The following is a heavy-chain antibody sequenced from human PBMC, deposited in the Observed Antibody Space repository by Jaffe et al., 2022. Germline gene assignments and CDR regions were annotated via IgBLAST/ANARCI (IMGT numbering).Heavy chain of an antibody. CDR2: INPNSGGT. J-gene: IGHJ1*01. V-gene: IGHV1-2*06. D-gene: IGHD4-17*01. Sequence: QVQLVQSGAEVKKPGASVKVSCKASGYTFTGYYMHWVRQAPGQGLEWMGRINPNSGGTNYAQKFQGRVTMTRDTSISTAYMELSRLRSDDTAVYYCARDRGGITVTTPAEYFQHWGQGTLVTVSS. CDR3: ARDRGGITVTTPAEYFQH. CDR1: GYTFTGYY.